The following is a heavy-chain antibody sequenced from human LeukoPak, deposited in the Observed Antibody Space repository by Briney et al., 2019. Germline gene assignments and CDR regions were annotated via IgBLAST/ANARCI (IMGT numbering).Heavy chain of an antibody. CDR2: ISGSGGST. Sequence: GGSLRLSCAASGFTFSSYAMNWVRQAPGKGLEWVSAISGSGGSTYYADSVKGRFTISRDNSKNTLYLQMNSLRAEDTAVYYCAKPHRGYSYGYTHYFDYWGQGTLVTVSS. J-gene: IGHJ4*02. D-gene: IGHD5-18*01. CDR1: GFTFSSYA. V-gene: IGHV3-23*01. CDR3: AKPHRGYSYGYTHYFDY.